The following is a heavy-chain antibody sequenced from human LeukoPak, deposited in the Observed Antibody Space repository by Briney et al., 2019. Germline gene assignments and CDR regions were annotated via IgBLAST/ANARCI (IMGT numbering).Heavy chain of an antibody. CDR3: ARDRRMITFGGVIV. Sequence: GGSLRLSCAASGFTFSSYAMHWVRQAPGKGLEWVAVISYDGSNKYYADSAKGRFTISRDNSKNTLYLQMNSLRAEDTAVYYCARDRRMITFGGVIVWGQGTLVTVSS. D-gene: IGHD3-16*02. V-gene: IGHV3-30*04. J-gene: IGHJ4*02. CDR1: GFTFSSYA. CDR2: ISYDGSNK.